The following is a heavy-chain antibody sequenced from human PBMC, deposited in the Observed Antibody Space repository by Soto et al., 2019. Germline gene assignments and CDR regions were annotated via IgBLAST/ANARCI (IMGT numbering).Heavy chain of an antibody. D-gene: IGHD6-19*01. J-gene: IGHJ4*02. Sequence: PWGSLRLSCAASGFTFISYAMSFVRHAPVKWLEWVSAISGSGGSTYYADSVKGRFTISRDNSKNTLYLQMNSLRAEDTAVYYCANSWDSSGWYGYWGQGTLVTVSS. CDR3: ANSWDSSGWYGY. V-gene: IGHV3-23*01. CDR1: GFTFISYA. CDR2: ISGSGGST.